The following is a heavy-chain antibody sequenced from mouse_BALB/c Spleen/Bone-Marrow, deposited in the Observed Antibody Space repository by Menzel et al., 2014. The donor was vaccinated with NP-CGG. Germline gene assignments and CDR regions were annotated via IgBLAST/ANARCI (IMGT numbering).Heavy chain of an antibody. CDR3: VRDWDFDY. CDR2: IRSKSHNYAT. D-gene: IGHD4-1*01. J-gene: IGHJ2*01. V-gene: IGHV10-1*02. CDR1: GFTFNTYA. Sequence: EVHLVESGGGLGQPKGSLKVSCAASGFTFNTYAMNWVRQAPGEGLEWVARIRSKSHNYATFYADSVKDRFTISRDDSQNMLYLQMNNLKTEDTAMYYCVRDWDFDYWGQGTTLTVSS.